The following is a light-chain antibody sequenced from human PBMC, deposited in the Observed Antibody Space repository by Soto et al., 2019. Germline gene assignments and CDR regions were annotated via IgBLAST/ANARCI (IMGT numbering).Light chain of an antibody. CDR2: NNS. Sequence: QSVLTQAPSASGTPGQRVTISCSGSSSNIGSDSVNWYQQLPGTAPKLLIYNNSQRPSGVPDRFSGSKSGTSASLAISGLQSEDEADYYCAAWDDSLNGVVFGGGTQLTVL. V-gene: IGLV1-44*01. CDR3: AAWDDSLNGVV. CDR1: SSNIGSDS. J-gene: IGLJ2*01.